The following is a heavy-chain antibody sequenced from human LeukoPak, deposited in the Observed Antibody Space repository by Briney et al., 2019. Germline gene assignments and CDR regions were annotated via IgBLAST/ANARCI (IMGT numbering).Heavy chain of an antibody. D-gene: IGHD6-6*01. CDR2: VNPQGSGR. CDR3: ARVVEARDGFDI. J-gene: IGHJ3*02. Sequence: RPGESLRLSCAASGFTFSSYWMHWVRQAPGKGLVWVSRVNPQGSGRSYTDSVKGRFTISRDNAKNTLYLQMNSLRAEDTAVYYCARVVEARDGFDIWGQGTMVTVSS. CDR1: GFTFSSYW. V-gene: IGHV3-74*01.